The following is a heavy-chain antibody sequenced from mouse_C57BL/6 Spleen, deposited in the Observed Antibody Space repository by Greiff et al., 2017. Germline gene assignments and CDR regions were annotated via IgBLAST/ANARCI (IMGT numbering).Heavy chain of an antibody. D-gene: IGHD3-1*01. CDR2: IDPSDSYT. CDR3: ARGLLDY. V-gene: IGHV1-50*01. J-gene: IGHJ2*01. CDR1: GYTFTSYW. Sequence: VQLQQPGAELVKPGASVKLSCKASGYTFTSYWMQWVKQRPGQGLEWIGEIDPSDSYTNYNQKFKGKATLTVDTSSSTAYMQLSSLTSEDSAVDYCARGLLDYWGQGTTLTVSS.